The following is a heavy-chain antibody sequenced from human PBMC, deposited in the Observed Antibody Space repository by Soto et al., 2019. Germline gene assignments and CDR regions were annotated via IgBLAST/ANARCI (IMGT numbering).Heavy chain of an antibody. Sequence: SETLSLTCGVSGGSISSGCYSWSWIRQPPGKGLEWIGYIYHSGSTNCNPSLKSRVTISVDTSKNQFSLKLSSVTAADTAVYYCVRGVLGGTLRLDPWGQGILVTVS. CDR2: IYHSGST. CDR1: GGSISSGCYS. J-gene: IGHJ5*02. V-gene: IGHV4-30-2*02. D-gene: IGHD1-26*01. CDR3: VRGVLGGTLRLDP.